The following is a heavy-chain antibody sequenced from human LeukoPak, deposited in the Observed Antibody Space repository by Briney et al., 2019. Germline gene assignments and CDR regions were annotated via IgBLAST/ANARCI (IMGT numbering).Heavy chain of an antibody. CDR3: ARVRRGYSYGNRDY. D-gene: IGHD5-18*01. V-gene: IGHV4-34*01. Sequence: SETPSLTCAVYGGSFSGYYWSWIRQPPGKGLEWIGEINHSGSTSYNPSLKSRVTISVDTSKNQFSLKLSSVTAADTAVYYCARVRRGYSYGNRDYWGQGTLVTVSS. J-gene: IGHJ4*02. CDR2: INHSGST. CDR1: GGSFSGYY.